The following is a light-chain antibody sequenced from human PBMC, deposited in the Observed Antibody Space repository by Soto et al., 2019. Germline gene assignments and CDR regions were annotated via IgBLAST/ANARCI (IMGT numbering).Light chain of an antibody. CDR2: DVS. CDR1: SSDVGGYNY. CDR3: CSYAGSYTGNWV. Sequence: QSALTQPRSVSGSPGQSVTISCTGTSSDVGGYNYVSWYQQHPGKAPKLMIYDVSKRPSGVPDRFSGSKSGNTASLTISGLQAEDEADYYCCSYAGSYTGNWVFGGGTKVTVL. V-gene: IGLV2-11*01. J-gene: IGLJ3*02.